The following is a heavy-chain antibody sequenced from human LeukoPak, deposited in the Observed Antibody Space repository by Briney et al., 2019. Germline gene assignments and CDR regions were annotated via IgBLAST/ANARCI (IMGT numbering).Heavy chain of an antibody. J-gene: IGHJ6*02. CDR3: ARGSSATGDYTMDV. Sequence: GGSLRLSCAASGFTFSRHWMHWVRQSPGKGLVWVSRSNADVSITGYADSVKGRFTISRDNAKNTLYLQMNSLRVEDTAVYYCARGSSATGDYTMDVWGQGTTVTVSS. CDR2: SNADVSIT. D-gene: IGHD6-6*01. CDR1: GFTFSRHW. V-gene: IGHV3-74*01.